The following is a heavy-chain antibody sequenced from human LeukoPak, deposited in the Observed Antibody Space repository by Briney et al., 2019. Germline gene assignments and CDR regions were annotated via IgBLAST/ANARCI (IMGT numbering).Heavy chain of an antibody. CDR1: GFTFDDYG. J-gene: IGHJ4*02. Sequence: NPGGSLRLSCAASGFTFDDYGMSWVRQAPGKGLEWVSAISGSGAGTYYADSVKGRFTISRDNSKNTLYLQMNSLRADDAAIYYCAKDITPKADFGPRLGYWGQGTLVTVSS. V-gene: IGHV3-23*01. CDR3: AKDITPKADFGPRLGY. CDR2: ISGSGAGT. D-gene: IGHD3-16*01.